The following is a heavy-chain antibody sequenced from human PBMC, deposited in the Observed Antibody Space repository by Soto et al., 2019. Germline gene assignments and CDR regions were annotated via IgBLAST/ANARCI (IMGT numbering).Heavy chain of an antibody. CDR3: ARAVAPYLGTWFDP. D-gene: IGHD3-16*01. J-gene: IGHJ5*02. CDR1: GGSISSGNSYS. V-gene: IGHV4-30-2*01. CDR2: ISHTGST. Sequence: SETLSLTCAVSGGSISSGNSYSWSWIRQPPGKGLEWIGSISHTGSTSYNPSLKGRVTMSVDKSKNQFSLKLSSVTAADMAVYYCARAVAPYLGTWFDPWGQGTLVTV.